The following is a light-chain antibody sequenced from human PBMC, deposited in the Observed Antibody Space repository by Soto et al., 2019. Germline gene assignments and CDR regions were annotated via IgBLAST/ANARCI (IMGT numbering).Light chain of an antibody. Sequence: DIQMTQSPPTLSASVGDRVTITCRASQSIRSWLAWYQQKPGKAPKLLIYKASNLESGVPSRFSGSASGTEFALTISGLEPDDFATYYCQPYDSYPRAFGPGTKVYMK. J-gene: IGKJ3*01. V-gene: IGKV1-5*03. CDR2: KAS. CDR3: QPYDSYPRA. CDR1: QSIRSW.